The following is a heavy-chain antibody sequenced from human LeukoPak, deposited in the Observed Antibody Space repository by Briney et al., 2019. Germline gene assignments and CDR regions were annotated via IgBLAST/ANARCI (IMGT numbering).Heavy chain of an antibody. V-gene: IGHV1-8*01. CDR2: MNPNSGAT. Sequence: VASVKVSCKASGYTFTSYDFNWLRQATGQGPEWMGWMNPNSGATGYAQKFQGRVTMTRDTSTSTVYMELSSLRSEDTAVYYCARDLSGYLFDYWGQGTLVTVSS. CDR1: GYTFTSYD. J-gene: IGHJ4*02. D-gene: IGHD6-13*01. CDR3: ARDLSGYLFDY.